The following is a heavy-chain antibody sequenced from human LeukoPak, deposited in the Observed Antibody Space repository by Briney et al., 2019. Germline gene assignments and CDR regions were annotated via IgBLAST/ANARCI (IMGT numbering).Heavy chain of an antibody. V-gene: IGHV4-34*01. D-gene: IGHD2-2*02. CDR1: GGSFSGYY. J-gene: IGHJ5*02. CDR3: ARGRTHPDIVVVPAAIRGNNWFDP. Sequence: SETLSLTCAVYGGSFSGYYWSWIRQPPGKGLEWIGEINHSGSTNYNPSLKSQVTISVDTSKNQFSLKLSSVTAADTAVYYCARGRTHPDIVVVPAAIRGNNWFDPWGQGTLVTVSS. CDR2: INHSGST.